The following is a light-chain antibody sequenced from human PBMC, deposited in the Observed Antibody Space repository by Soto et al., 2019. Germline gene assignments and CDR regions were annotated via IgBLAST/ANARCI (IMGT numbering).Light chain of an antibody. Sequence: DIQMTQSPSSLSASVGDRVTITCRASQGIGNSLAWFQQKPGKAPKSLIYGGSSLQSGVPSKFSGSGSGTDFTRTISSLQPEDFATYYCQQYYAYPFTFGPGTKVDVK. V-gene: IGKV1-16*02. J-gene: IGKJ3*01. CDR3: QQYYAYPFT. CDR1: QGIGNS. CDR2: GGS.